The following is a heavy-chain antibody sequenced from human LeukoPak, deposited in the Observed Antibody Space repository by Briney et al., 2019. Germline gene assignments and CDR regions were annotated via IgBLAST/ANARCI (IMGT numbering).Heavy chain of an antibody. CDR3: ARFDLDIVASAFDY. J-gene: IGHJ4*02. CDR2: VYPGDSDT. D-gene: IGHD5-12*01. Sequence: GESLKISCQSFGYNFTPYWIGWVRQMPGKGLEWMGVVYPGDSDTRYSPSFQGQVTISADKSITTAYLQWSSLKASDTAIYYCARFDLDIVASAFDYWGQGTLVTVSS. CDR1: GYNFTPYW. V-gene: IGHV5-51*01.